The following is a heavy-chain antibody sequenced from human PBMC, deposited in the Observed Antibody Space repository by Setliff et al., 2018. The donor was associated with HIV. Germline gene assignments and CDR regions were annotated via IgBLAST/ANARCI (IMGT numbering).Heavy chain of an antibody. CDR1: GGSISSYY. Sequence: SETLSLTCTVSGGSISSYYWSWIRQPPGKGLEWIGYIYTSGSTNYNPSLKSRVTISVDTSKNQFSLKLSSVTAAGTAVYYCARGLSFYDPGGFDYWGQGTLVTVS. CDR3: ARGLSFYDPGGFDY. J-gene: IGHJ4*02. D-gene: IGHD3-22*01. V-gene: IGHV4-4*09. CDR2: IYTSGST.